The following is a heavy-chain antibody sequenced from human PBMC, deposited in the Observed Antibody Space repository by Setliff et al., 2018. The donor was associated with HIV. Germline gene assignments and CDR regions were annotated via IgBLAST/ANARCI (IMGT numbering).Heavy chain of an antibody. CDR3: ARAYNVYDYRSDSSGYDY. D-gene: IGHD3-22*01. Sequence: HPGGSLRLSCAASGFTVSSKYMSWVRQAPGKGLEWVPNTKYDGSENYYVDSVKGRFIASTDNAKNSLFLEMNSLKAEDTAVYYCARAYNVYDYRSDSSGYDYWGQGTLVTVSS. CDR1: GFTVSSKY. V-gene: IGHV3-7*03. CDR2: TKYDGSEN. J-gene: IGHJ4*02.